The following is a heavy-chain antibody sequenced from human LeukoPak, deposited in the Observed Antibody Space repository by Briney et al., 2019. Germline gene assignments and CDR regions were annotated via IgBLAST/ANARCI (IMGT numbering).Heavy chain of an antibody. V-gene: IGHV4-31*03. D-gene: IGHD4-23*01. CDR1: GGSISSGGYY. Sequence: KPSETLSLTCTVSGGSISSGGYYWSWIRQHPGKGLEWIGYIYYSGSTYYNPSLKSRVTISVDTSKNQFSLKLSSVTAADTAVYYCARWKIGHYRYGGNLASRDAFDIWGQGTMVTVSS. CDR2: IYYSGST. J-gene: IGHJ3*02. CDR3: ARWKIGHYRYGGNLASRDAFDI.